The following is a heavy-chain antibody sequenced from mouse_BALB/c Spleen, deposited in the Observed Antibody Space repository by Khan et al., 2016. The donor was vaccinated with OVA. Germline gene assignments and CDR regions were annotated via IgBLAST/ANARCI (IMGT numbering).Heavy chain of an antibody. CDR3: ARIYGGDFDY. Sequence: EVKLEVSGPGLVKPSQSLSLTCTVTGYSITSDYAWNWIRQFPGNKLEWMGYIRYSGNTKYNPSLKSRISITRDTSKNQFFLQLNSVTIEDTATYYCARIYGGDFDYWGQGTTLTVAS. CDR2: IRYSGNT. CDR1: GYSITSDYA. D-gene: IGHD1-1*01. V-gene: IGHV3-2*02. J-gene: IGHJ2*01.